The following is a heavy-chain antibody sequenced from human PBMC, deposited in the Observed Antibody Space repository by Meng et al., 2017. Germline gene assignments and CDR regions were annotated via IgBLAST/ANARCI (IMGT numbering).Heavy chain of an antibody. CDR3: AHRPSGSYSEDEYYFDY. D-gene: IGHD1-26*01. CDR1: GFSLSTSGVG. V-gene: IGHV2-5*01. CDR2: IYWNDDK. Sequence: SGSTLVKPTQTLTLTCTFSGFSLSTSGVGVGGIRQPPGKAREWLALIYWNDDKRYSPSLKSRLTITKDTSKNQVVLTMTNMDPVDTATYYCAHRPSGSYSEDEYYFDYWGQGTLVTVSS. J-gene: IGHJ4*02.